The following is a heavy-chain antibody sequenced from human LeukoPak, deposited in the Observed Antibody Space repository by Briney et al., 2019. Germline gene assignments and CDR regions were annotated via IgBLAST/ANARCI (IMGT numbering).Heavy chain of an antibody. Sequence: GGSLRLSCAASGFTVSSNYMSWVRQAPGKGLEWVSVIYSGGSTYYADSVKGRFTISRDNSKSTLYLQMNSQRAEDTAVYYCAREHHGGGLDYWGQGTLVTVSS. V-gene: IGHV3-53*01. J-gene: IGHJ4*02. CDR3: AREHHGGGLDY. D-gene: IGHD3-16*01. CDR1: GFTVSSNY. CDR2: IYSGGST.